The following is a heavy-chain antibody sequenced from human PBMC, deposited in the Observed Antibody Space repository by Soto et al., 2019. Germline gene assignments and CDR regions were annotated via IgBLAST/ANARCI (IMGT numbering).Heavy chain of an antibody. CDR2: ISSSSSYI. V-gene: IGHV3-21*01. D-gene: IGHD3-10*01. CDR3: ARDPQGFRVVRPDWFDP. Sequence: PGGSLRLSCAASGFTFSSYSMNWVRQAPGKGLEWVSSISSSSSYIYYADSVKGRFTISRDNAKNSLYLQMSSLRAEDTAVYYCARDPQGFRVVRPDWFDPWGQGTLVTVSS. J-gene: IGHJ5*02. CDR1: GFTFSSYS.